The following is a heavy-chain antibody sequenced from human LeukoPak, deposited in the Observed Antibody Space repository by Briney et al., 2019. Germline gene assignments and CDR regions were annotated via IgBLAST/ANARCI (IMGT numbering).Heavy chain of an antibody. Sequence: PGGSLRLSCTASGFTFNNYAMSWIRQAPGKGLEWVSSLSNDAVKTYYADFVKGRSTISRDNSKNTLYLEVNSLRAEDTAVYYCARDRGQSRPYYFDYWGQGTLVTVSS. CDR3: ARDRGQSRPYYFDY. CDR2: LSNDAVKT. V-gene: IGHV3-23*01. CDR1: GFTFNNYA. J-gene: IGHJ4*02.